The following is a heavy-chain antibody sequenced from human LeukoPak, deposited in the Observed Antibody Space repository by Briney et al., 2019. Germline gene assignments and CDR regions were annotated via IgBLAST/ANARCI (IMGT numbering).Heavy chain of an antibody. CDR2: ISGSGGNT. J-gene: IGHJ4*02. V-gene: IGHV3-23*01. Sequence: GGSLRLSCAASGFTFSSYAMSWVRQAPGEGLEWVSTISGSGGNTYYADSVNGRFTISRDNSKNTLYLQMNSLRADDTAVYYCAKRIAAPGPTFHYWGQGTLVTVSS. D-gene: IGHD6-13*01. CDR1: GFTFSSYA. CDR3: AKRIAAPGPTFHY.